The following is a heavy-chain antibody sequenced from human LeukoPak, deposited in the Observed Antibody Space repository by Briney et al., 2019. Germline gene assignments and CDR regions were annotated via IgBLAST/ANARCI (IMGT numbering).Heavy chain of an antibody. J-gene: IGHJ4*02. Sequence: GRSLRLSCAASGFTFSSYGMHWVRQAPGKGLEWVAFISHDGSNTYYVDSLKGRFTISRDNSKNTLYLQVNSLRAEDTAVYYCARGQGNSDLDYWGQGTLVTVSS. CDR2: ISHDGSNT. V-gene: IGHV3-30*03. CDR3: ARGQGNSDLDY. CDR1: GFTFSSYG. D-gene: IGHD4-23*01.